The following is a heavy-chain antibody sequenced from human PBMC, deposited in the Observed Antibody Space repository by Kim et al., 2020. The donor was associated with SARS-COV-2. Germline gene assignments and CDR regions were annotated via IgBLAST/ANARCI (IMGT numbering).Heavy chain of an antibody. V-gene: IGHV3-23*01. CDR2: ISGSGGNT. Sequence: GGSLRLSCAASGFTFSSYAMSWVRQAPGKGLEWVSAISGSGGNTYYADSVKGRFTISRDNSKNTLSLQMNSLRAEDTAVYYCSKLMYVAISGRGWFDPWGQGTLVTVSS. CDR3: SKLMYVAISGRGWFDP. J-gene: IGHJ5*02. CDR1: GFTFSSYA. D-gene: IGHD1-20*01.